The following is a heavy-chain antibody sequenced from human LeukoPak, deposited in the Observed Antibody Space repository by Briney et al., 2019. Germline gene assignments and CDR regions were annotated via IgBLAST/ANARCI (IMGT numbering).Heavy chain of an antibody. CDR3: AKDDYGDFLFDY. J-gene: IGHJ4*02. CDR1: GFTFSSYA. D-gene: IGHD4-17*01. Sequence: PGGSLRLSCAASGFTFSSYALTWVRQAPGKGLEWVSSIGSGGGSTYYADSVKGRFTISRDNSENTVYLQMNSLRAEDTAVYYCAKDDYGDFLFDYWGQGTLVTVSS. CDR2: IGSGGGST. V-gene: IGHV3-23*01.